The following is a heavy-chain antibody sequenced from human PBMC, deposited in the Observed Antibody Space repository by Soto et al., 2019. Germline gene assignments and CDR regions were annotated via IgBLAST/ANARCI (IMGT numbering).Heavy chain of an antibody. CDR1: GFTFSSYG. Sequence: QVQLVESGGGVVQPGRSLRLSCAASGFTFSSYGMHWVRQAPGKGLEWVAVIWYDGSNKYYADSVKGRFTISRDNSKNTLYLQMNSLRAEDTAVYYCARDGVIAARNYFDYWGQGTLVTVSS. CDR3: ARDGVIAARNYFDY. D-gene: IGHD6-6*01. J-gene: IGHJ4*02. V-gene: IGHV3-33*01. CDR2: IWYDGSNK.